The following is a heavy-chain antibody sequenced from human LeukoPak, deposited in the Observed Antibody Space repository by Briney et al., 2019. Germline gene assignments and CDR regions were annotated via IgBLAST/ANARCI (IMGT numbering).Heavy chain of an antibody. CDR1: RGSIRTYY. V-gene: IGHV4-59*08. CDR3: AIARKGGDEHFDY. J-gene: IGHJ4*02. D-gene: IGHD2-21*01. Sequence: PSETLSLTCTVSRGSIRTYYWSWIRQSPGKGLEWIGYIYDSGTTKYNPSLKSRVTISVDTSKNQFSLKLRSVIAAHKAGYYCAIARKGGDEHFDYWGQGTLVTVSS. CDR2: IYDSGTT.